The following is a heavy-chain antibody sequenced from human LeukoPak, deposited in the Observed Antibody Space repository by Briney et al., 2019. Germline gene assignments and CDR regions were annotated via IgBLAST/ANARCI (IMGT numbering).Heavy chain of an antibody. D-gene: IGHD3-22*01. Sequence: GESLKISCKGSGYSFTTYWIGWVRQMPGKGLEWMGIIYPGDSDTRYSPSFRGQVTISADKSISNAYLQWSTLKASDSAMFYCARPQFGSSGYEFDFWGQGTLVTVSS. J-gene: IGHJ4*02. CDR1: GYSFTTYW. V-gene: IGHV5-51*01. CDR3: ARPQFGSSGYEFDF. CDR2: IYPGDSDT.